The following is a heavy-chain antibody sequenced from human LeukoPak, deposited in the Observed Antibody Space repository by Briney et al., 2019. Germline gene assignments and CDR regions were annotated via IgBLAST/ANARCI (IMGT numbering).Heavy chain of an antibody. V-gene: IGHV1-24*01. CDR2: FDPEDGET. J-gene: IGHJ4*02. Sequence: ASVKVSCKVSGYTLTELSMHWVRQAPGKGLEWMGGFDPEDGETIYAQKFQGRVTMTEDTSTDTAYMELSSLRSEDTAVYYCATHQGVVPSDMGHFDYWGQGTLVTVSS. CDR3: ATHQGVVPSDMGHFDY. CDR1: GYTLTELS. D-gene: IGHD2-2*01.